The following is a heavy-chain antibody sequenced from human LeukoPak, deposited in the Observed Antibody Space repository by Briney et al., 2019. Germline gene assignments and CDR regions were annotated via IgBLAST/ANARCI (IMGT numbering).Heavy chain of an antibody. D-gene: IGHD3-3*01. J-gene: IGHJ5*02. CDR3: ARDWRLDWLDP. CDR1: GFTFSSYW. V-gene: IGHV3-7*01. CDR2: IKQDGSEK. Sequence: PGGSLRLSCAASGFTFSSYWMSWVRQAPGKGLEWVAIIKQDGSEKYYVDSVKGRFTISRDNAKNSLYLQMNSLRAEDTAMYYCARDWRLDWLDPWGQGTLVTVSS.